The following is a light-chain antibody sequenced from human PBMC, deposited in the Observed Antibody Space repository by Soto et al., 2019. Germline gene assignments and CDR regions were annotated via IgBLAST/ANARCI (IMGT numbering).Light chain of an antibody. J-gene: IGLJ2*01. CDR2: DVY. V-gene: IGLV2-14*01. Sequence: QSALTQAASVSGSPGQSITISCTGTSSDVGGYDYVSWFQQYPGKAPSLMLYDVYRRPSGVSYRFSGSKSGNTASLTISGLQAEDEADYYCSSYTTTSTVVFGGGTKVTVL. CDR1: SSDVGGYDY. CDR3: SSYTTTSTVV.